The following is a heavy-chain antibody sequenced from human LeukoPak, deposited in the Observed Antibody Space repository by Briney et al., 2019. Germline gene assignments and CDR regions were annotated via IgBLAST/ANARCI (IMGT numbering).Heavy chain of an antibody. J-gene: IGHJ4*02. D-gene: IGHD3-10*01. CDR3: AYPSRSLDY. Sequence: SETLSLTCAVYGGSFGGYYWSWIRQPPGKGLEWIGEINHSGSTNYNPSLKSRVTISVDTSKNQFSLKLSSVTAADTAVYYCAYPSRSLDYWGQGTLVTVSS. CDR1: GGSFGGYY. CDR2: INHSGST. V-gene: IGHV4-34*01.